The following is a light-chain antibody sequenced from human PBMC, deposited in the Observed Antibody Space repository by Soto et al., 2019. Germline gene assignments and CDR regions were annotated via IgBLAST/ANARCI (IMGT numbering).Light chain of an antibody. J-gene: IGKJ1*01. CDR1: ENVGKY. V-gene: IGKV1-39*01. Sequence: DIQMPQSPSSKSASVGDRVTISCWACENVGKYLNWYQQKAGRAPELLIYGVSTLHSGVPSRVSGSGSWTEFALIIVSLQAEDSSTYDCQQTHSIPWTFGNRAEVEIK. CDR2: GVS. CDR3: QQTHSIPWT.